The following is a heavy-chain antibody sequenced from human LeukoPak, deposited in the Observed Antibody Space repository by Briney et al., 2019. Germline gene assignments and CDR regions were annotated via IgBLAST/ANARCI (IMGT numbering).Heavy chain of an antibody. CDR1: GFTFRDYY. Sequence: GGSLRLSCAASGFTFRDYYMSWIRQAPGKGLEWISAISGSAYSTSYADSVKGRFTISRDNSKNTLYLQMNSLRAEDTAIYYCARNTSGFKLGDAFDIWGQGTMVTVSS. J-gene: IGHJ3*02. D-gene: IGHD3-22*01. V-gene: IGHV3-23*01. CDR2: ISGSAYST. CDR3: ARNTSGFKLGDAFDI.